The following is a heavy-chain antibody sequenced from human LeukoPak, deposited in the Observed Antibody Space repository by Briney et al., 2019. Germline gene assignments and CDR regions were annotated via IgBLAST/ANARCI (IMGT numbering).Heavy chain of an antibody. CDR1: GFTFSSYA. D-gene: IGHD3-22*01. J-gene: IGHJ3*02. Sequence: GGSLRLSCAASGFTFSSYAMHWVRQAPGKGLEWVSAISGSGGSTYYADSVKGRFTISRDNSKNTLYLQMNSLRAEDTAVYYCAKDLYDSSGYYAPFDIWGQGTMVTVSS. CDR2: ISGSGGST. CDR3: AKDLYDSSGYYAPFDI. V-gene: IGHV3-23*01.